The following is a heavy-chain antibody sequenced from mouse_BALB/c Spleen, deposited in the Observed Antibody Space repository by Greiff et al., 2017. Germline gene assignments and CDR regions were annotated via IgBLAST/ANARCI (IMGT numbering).Heavy chain of an antibody. D-gene: IGHD2-4*01. CDR1: GYTFTSYV. J-gene: IGHJ4*01. Sequence: VQLKESGPELVKPGASVKMSCKASGYTFTSYVMHWVKQKPGQGLEWIGYINPYNDGTKYNEKFKGKATLTSDKSASTAYMELSSLTSEDSAVYCCARAYADYDGGYAMDCWGRGRSVTVTS. CDR3: ARAYADYDGGYAMDC. CDR2: INPYNDGT. V-gene: IGHV1-14*01.